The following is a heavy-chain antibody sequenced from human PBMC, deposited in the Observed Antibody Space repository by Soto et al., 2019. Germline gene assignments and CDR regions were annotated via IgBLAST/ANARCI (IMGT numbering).Heavy chain of an antibody. CDR1: GFSFGSYR. D-gene: IGHD2-8*01. Sequence: GGSLRLSCAAYGFSFGSYRMTWVRRLPGKGLEWVADINQDGDEKYYAGSVRGRFTISRDNVNNFLYLQMSNLRVDDTAVYSCARSLMVRVFPYDLDVWGQGTTVTVSS. CDR2: INQDGDEK. J-gene: IGHJ6*02. CDR3: ARSLMVRVFPYDLDV. V-gene: IGHV3-7*05.